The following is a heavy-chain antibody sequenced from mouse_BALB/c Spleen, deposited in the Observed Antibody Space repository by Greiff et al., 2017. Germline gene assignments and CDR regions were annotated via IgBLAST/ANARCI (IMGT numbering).Heavy chain of an antibody. CDR2: ISYSGST. CDR1: GYSITSDYA. D-gene: IGHD2-10*01. V-gene: IGHV3-2*02. Sequence: EVQLQESGPGLVKPSQSLSLTCTVTGYSITSDYAWNWIRQFPGNKLEWMGYISYSGSTSYNPSLKSRISITRDTSKNQFFLQLNSVTTEDTATYYCARCAYYGKGYYAMDYWGQGTSVTVSS. CDR3: ARCAYYGKGYYAMDY. J-gene: IGHJ4*01.